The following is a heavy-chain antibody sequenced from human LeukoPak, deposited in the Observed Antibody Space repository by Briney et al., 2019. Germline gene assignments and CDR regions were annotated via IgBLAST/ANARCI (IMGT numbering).Heavy chain of an antibody. CDR1: GFTFDDYA. D-gene: IGHD3-10*02. CDR2: ISSSGSTI. V-gene: IGHV3-11*04. CDR3: AELGITMIGGV. J-gene: IGHJ6*04. Sequence: PGGSPRLSCTASGFTFDDYAMRWFRQAPGKGLEWVSYISSSGSTIYYADSVKGRFTISRDNSKNSLYLQMNSLRAEDTAVYYCAELGITMIGGVWGKGTTVTISS.